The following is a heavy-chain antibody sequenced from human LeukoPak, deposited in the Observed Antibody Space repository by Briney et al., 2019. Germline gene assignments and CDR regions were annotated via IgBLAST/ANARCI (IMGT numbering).Heavy chain of an antibody. Sequence: ASVKVSCKASGYSFSNNYMHWVRQAPGQGLEWMGWINPNSGDTKYAQKFQGRVTITTDESTSTAYMELSSLRSEDTAVYYCARDPHETETFDIWGQGTMVTVSS. CDR3: ARDPHETETFDI. V-gene: IGHV1-2*02. J-gene: IGHJ3*02. CDR1: GYSFSNNY. D-gene: IGHD2-21*02. CDR2: INPNSGDT.